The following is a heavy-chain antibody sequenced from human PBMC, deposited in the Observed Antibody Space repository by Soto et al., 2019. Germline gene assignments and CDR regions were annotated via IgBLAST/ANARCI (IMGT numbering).Heavy chain of an antibody. CDR3: ARDKITGLFDY. CDR1: GGSSSSGGYS. Sequence: SQPMSLTCGVSGGSSSSGGYSRSWIRQPPGKGLECIGYIYHGGSTYYNPSLKSRVTISVDRSKNQFSLKLTSVTAADTAVYYCARDKITGLFDYWGQGTLVTVSS. D-gene: IGHD2-8*02. CDR2: IYHGGST. J-gene: IGHJ4*02. V-gene: IGHV4-30-2*01.